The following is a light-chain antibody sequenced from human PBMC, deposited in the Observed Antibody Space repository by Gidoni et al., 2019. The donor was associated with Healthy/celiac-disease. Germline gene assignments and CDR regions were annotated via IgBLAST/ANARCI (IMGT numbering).Light chain of an antibody. Sequence: IHLTPSPSSVSASVGDRVTITCRASQSISSYLNWYQQKPGKAPKLLIYDASSLESGVPSRFSGSGSGTDFTLTISRLQPEDFATYYCQQSDNIPRTFXXXTKLEIK. J-gene: IGKJ2*01. CDR1: QSISSY. CDR2: DAS. CDR3: QQSDNIPRT. V-gene: IGKV1-39*01.